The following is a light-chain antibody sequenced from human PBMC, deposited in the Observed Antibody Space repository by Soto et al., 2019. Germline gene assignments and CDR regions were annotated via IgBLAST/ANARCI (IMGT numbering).Light chain of an antibody. CDR1: QSVSVN. Sequence: EIVMTQSPGTLSVSPGERATLSCRASQSVSVNLAWYQQKPGQAPRLLIYGVSTRATGIPARFSGSESGTEFTLTISSLQSEDVATYYCQQSDNLPITFGQGTRVDI. CDR3: QQSDNLPIT. CDR2: GVS. V-gene: IGKV3-15*01. J-gene: IGKJ5*01.